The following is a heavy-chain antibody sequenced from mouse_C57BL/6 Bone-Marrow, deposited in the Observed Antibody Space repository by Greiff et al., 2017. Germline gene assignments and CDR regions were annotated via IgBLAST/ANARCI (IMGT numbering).Heavy chain of an antibody. D-gene: IGHD1-1*01. CDR1: GYSITSGYD. CDR2: ISYSGST. CDR3: ARALLRLYYFDY. J-gene: IGHJ2*01. V-gene: IGHV3-1*01. Sequence: EVKLLESGPGMVKPSQSLSLTCTVTGYSITSGYDWHWIRHFPGNKLEWMGYISYSGSTNYNPSLKSRISITHDTSKNHFFLKLNSVTTEDTATYYCARALLRLYYFDYWGQGTTLTVSS.